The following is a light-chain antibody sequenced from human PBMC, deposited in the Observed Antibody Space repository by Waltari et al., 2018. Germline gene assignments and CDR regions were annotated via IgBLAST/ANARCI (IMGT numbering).Light chain of an antibody. V-gene: IGKV3-15*01. CDR1: QSITTK. CDR2: GAS. CDR3: QQYDNGPPT. J-gene: IGKJ1*01. Sequence: ELVMQQSPATLSLSPGERATLSCSASQSITTKLAWYQQIPGQAPRLVISGASTRATGFPARFSGSGSGTEFTLTISDMQSEDSGIYYCQQYDNGPPTFGQGTKVEIK.